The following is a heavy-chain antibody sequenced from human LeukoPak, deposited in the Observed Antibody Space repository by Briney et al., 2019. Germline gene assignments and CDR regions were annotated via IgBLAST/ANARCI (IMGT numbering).Heavy chain of an antibody. Sequence: ASVTVSFKASGYTFATYNSNWVRQASSQGLAWMGWMKPNSGNTGYGPKFQGRVTMTRDTSITTAYMELSSLGSEDTAVYYCARQQQRGDAFDIWGQGTIVAVSS. CDR3: ARQQQRGDAFDI. CDR2: MKPNSGNT. D-gene: IGHD6-13*01. J-gene: IGHJ3*02. V-gene: IGHV1-8*02. CDR1: GYTFATYN.